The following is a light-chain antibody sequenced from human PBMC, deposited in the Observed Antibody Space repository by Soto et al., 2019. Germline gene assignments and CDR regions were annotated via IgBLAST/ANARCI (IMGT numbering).Light chain of an antibody. CDR3: AAWDDSLNGVV. CDR2: RNN. Sequence: QSVLTQPPSASGTPGQRVTISCSGSSSNIGSNIVNWYQQLTGTAPKLLIYRNNQRPSGVPDRFSGSRSCTSASLAISGLQSEDEADYYCAAWDDSLNGVVFGGGTKLTVL. J-gene: IGLJ2*01. CDR1: SSNIGSNI. V-gene: IGLV1-44*01.